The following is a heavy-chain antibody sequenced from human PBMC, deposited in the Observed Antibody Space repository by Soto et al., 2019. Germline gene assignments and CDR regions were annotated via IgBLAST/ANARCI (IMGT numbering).Heavy chain of an antibody. CDR3: ASGRGWVPGPGYYFEY. V-gene: IGHV3-30-3*01. Sequence: PGGSLRLSCAASTFTFTSHALHWVRQAPGKGLEWVAVTSYDGTNEYFADSVKGRFTLSRDSSKSTLYLQMTSLTSEDTAVYYCASGRGWVPGPGYYFEYWGQGTLVTVSS. J-gene: IGHJ4*02. CDR2: TSYDGTNE. D-gene: IGHD6-19*01. CDR1: TFTFTSHA.